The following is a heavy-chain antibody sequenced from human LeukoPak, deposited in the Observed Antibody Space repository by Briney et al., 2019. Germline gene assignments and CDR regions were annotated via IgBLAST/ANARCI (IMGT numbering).Heavy chain of an antibody. CDR3: ARDETPTNGYDSYDF. D-gene: IGHD5-12*01. V-gene: IGHV1-8*01. CDR1: GYTFITYD. J-gene: IGHJ4*02. Sequence: ASVKVSCKASGYTFITYDINWVRQATGQGLEWMGWMSPNSGNTGYAQKFQGRVTMTRNTAMSTAYMELSSLRSEDTAVYYCARDETPTNGYDSYDFWGQGTLVTVST. CDR2: MSPNSGNT.